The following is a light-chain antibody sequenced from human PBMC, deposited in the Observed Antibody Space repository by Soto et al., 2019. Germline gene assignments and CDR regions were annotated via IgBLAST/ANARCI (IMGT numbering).Light chain of an antibody. J-gene: IGLJ3*02. Sequence: QSVLTQPPSASGTPGQRVTISCSGSSSNIGINTVNWSQQFPGTAPKVLIYLNDQRPSGVPDRFSGSKSGTSASLAISGLESEDEADYYCSVWDDSLNGVVFGGGTQLTVL. CDR3: SVWDDSLNGVV. V-gene: IGLV1-44*01. CDR2: LND. CDR1: SSNIGINT.